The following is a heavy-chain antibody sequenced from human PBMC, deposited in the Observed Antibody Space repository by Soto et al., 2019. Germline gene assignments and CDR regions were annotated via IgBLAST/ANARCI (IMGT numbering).Heavy chain of an antibody. V-gene: IGHV4-39*01. CDR1: GESIISRSPY. D-gene: IGHD2-21*02. Sequence: TLALTCTFTGESIISRSPYWGWIRQPTCKGLEWIGSIYYSWSTYNNTSLRSLVSMSIDTSKDQFSLKLKSVTAADTALYFCARQRTSVVTQAYFDVWGPGALVTVSS. CDR3: ARQRTSVVTQAYFDV. CDR2: IYYSWST. J-gene: IGHJ4*02.